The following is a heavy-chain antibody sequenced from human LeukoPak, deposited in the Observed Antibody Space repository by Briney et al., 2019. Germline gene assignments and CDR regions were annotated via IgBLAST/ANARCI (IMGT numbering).Heavy chain of an antibody. CDR3: ARGTDAFDI. CDR1: GGSFSGYY. V-gene: IGHV4-34*01. J-gene: IGHJ3*02. Sequence: SETLSLTCAVYGGSFSGYYWSWIRRPPGKGLEWIGEINHSGGTNYNPSLKSRVTISVDTSKNQFSLKLSSVTAADTAVYYCARGTDAFDIWGQGTMVTVSS. CDR2: INHSGGT.